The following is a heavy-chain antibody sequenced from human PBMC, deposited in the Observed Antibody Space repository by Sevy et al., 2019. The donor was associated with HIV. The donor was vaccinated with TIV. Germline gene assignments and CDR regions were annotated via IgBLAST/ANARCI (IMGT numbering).Heavy chain of an antibody. Sequence: GGSLRLSCAASGFTFSSYAMSWVRQAPGKGLEWVSAISGSGGSTYYANSVKGRFTISRDNSKNTLYLQMNSLRAEDTAVYYCAKVGYYDSSAGAFDIWGQGTMVTVSS. D-gene: IGHD3-22*01. V-gene: IGHV3-23*01. CDR2: ISGSGGST. CDR1: GFTFSSYA. CDR3: AKVGYYDSSAGAFDI. J-gene: IGHJ3*02.